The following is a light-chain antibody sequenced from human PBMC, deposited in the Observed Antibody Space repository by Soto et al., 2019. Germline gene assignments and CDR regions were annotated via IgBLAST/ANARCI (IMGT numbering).Light chain of an antibody. V-gene: IGKV2-30*02. CDR2: KVS. CDR3: MQGTQWPWT. CDR1: QSLVHSDGNTY. Sequence: DVVMTQSPLSLPVTLGQPASISCRSSQSLVHSDGNTYLNWFHQRPGQSPRRLIYKVSNRDSGIPDRFSGSGSGTDFTLKISRVEAEDVGVYYCMQGTQWPWTFGQGTKVEIK. J-gene: IGKJ1*01.